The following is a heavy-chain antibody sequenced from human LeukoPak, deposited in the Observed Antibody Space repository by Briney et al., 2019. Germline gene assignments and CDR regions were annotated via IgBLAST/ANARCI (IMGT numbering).Heavy chain of an antibody. Sequence: SVTVSCKASGCTFSSYAISWVRQAPGQGLEWMGGINPIFATANYAQKFQGRAAITTHEYTRKATMELDSQSSRDRAGYYCPIRREYISSVYYARWSEGTLVTVSS. D-gene: IGHD3-22*01. CDR1: GCTFSSYA. CDR3: PIRREYISSVYYAR. J-gene: IGHJ4*02. V-gene: IGHV1-69*05. CDR2: INPIFATA.